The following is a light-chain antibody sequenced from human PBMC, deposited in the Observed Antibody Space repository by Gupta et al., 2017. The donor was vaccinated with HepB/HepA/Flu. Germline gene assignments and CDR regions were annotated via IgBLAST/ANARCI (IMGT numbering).Light chain of an antibody. J-gene: IGKJ4*01. V-gene: IGKV1-9*01. CDR2: GAS. CDR1: QGISSY. Sequence: IHATQSPSVLSASGGDRGTITCRASQGISSYLAWYKQKPGKAPKLLIYGASTWKSGIPSRVSGSGYGTEFTLTISGRQPEDFATYDCQQLKSYRFITFGGGTKVEIK. CDR3: QQLKSYRFIT.